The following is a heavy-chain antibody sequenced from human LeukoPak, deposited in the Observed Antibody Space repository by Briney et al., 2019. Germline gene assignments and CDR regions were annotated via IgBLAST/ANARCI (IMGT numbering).Heavy chain of an antibody. CDR1: GYTFTIYG. V-gene: IGHV1-18*01. D-gene: IGHD3-16*01. CDR3: ARDLAGDY. CDR2: ISAYNGNT. Sequence: ASVTVSFTASGYTFTIYGISWVRQAPGQGLEWMGWISAYNGNTNYAQKLQGRVTMTTDTSTSTAYMELRSLRSDDTAVYYCARDLAGDYWGQGTLVTVSS. J-gene: IGHJ4*02.